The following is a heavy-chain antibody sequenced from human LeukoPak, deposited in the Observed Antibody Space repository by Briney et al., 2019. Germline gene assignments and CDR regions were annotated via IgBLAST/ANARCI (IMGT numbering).Heavy chain of an antibody. CDR1: GYSFSNYW. CDR3: AKLGAYSSSWYGFFDY. J-gene: IGHJ4*02. Sequence: GESLKISCKGSGYSFSNYWIGWVRQMPGKGLEWMGVIYPGESETRYSPSVQGQVTISADKSITTAYLQWSSLKASDTAMYYCAKLGAYSSSWYGFFDYWGQGTLVAVSS. V-gene: IGHV5-51*01. D-gene: IGHD6-13*01. CDR2: IYPGESET.